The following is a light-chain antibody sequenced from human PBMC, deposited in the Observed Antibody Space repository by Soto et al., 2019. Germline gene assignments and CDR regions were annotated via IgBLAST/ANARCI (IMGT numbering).Light chain of an antibody. J-gene: IGKJ2*01. V-gene: IGKV3-20*01. CDR2: GAS. CDR3: EQYGSSPPYS. CDR1: QSVSSSY. Sequence: EIVLTQSPGTLSLSPGERATLSCRASQSVSSSYLACYQQKPGQAPRLLIYGASSRATGIPDRFSGSRSGIDFTLTISRLEPEDFAVYYCEQYGSSPPYSFGRGTKLEIK.